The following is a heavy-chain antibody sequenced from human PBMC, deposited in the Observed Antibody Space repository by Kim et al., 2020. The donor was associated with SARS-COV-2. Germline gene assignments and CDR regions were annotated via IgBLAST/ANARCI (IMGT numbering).Heavy chain of an antibody. CDR3: VRAAHMIILGNGDNRFDP. CDR2: INPNNGDT. V-gene: IGHV1-2*06. Sequence: ASVKVSCKASGYTFTGYCMHWVRQAPGQGLEWMGRINPNNGDTIYAPKFQDRVTMTTDTSISTAYMELSSLRSDDTAVYYCVRAAHMIILGNGDNRFDPWGQGTLVTVSS. J-gene: IGHJ5*02. D-gene: IGHD3-16*01. CDR1: GYTFTGYC.